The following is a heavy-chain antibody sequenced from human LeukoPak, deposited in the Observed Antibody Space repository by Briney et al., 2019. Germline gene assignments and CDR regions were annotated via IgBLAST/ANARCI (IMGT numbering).Heavy chain of an antibody. J-gene: IGHJ4*02. CDR1: GFTFSSYW. CDR2: INSDGSST. V-gene: IGHV3-74*01. D-gene: IGHD4-17*01. CDR3: ARDRDYGDFVDY. Sequence: GGSLRLSCAASGFTFSSYWMHWVRQAPGKGLVWVSRINSDGSSTSYADSVKGRFTIPRDNAKNTLYLQMNSLRAEDTAVYYCARDRDYGDFVDYWGQGTLVTVSS.